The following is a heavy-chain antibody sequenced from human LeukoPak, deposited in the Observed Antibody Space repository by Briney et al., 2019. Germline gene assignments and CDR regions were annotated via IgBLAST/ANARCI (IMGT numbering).Heavy chain of an antibody. V-gene: IGHV3-9*01. D-gene: IGHD6-19*01. J-gene: IGHJ4*02. CDR2: ISRNSGSI. Sequence: GGSLRLSCAASGFTFDDYAMHWVRQAPGKGLEWVSGISRNSGSIGYADSMKGRFTISRDNAKNSLYLQMNSLRAEDTALYYCAKARIAVASFDYWGQGTLVTVSS. CDR3: AKARIAVASFDY. CDR1: GFTFDDYA.